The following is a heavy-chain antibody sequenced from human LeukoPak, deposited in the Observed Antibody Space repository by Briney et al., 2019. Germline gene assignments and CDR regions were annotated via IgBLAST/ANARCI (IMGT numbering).Heavy chain of an antibody. CDR2: IIPIFGTA. J-gene: IGHJ4*02. D-gene: IGHD5-24*01. CDR1: GYTFTSYA. V-gene: IGHV1-69*13. Sequence: SVKVSCKASGYTFTSYAISWVRQAPGQGLEWMGGIIPIFGTANYAQKFQGRVTITADESTSTAYMELSSLRSEDTAVYYCASPSRDGYSYYFDYWGQGTLVTVSS. CDR3: ASPSRDGYSYYFDY.